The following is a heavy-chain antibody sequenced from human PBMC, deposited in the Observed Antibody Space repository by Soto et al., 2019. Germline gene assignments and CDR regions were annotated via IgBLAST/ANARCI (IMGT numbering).Heavy chain of an antibody. D-gene: IGHD2-15*01. CDR3: ARGQEVGAHFFDS. CDR2: IGTAGDT. V-gene: IGHV3-13*01. CDR1: GFTFRGFD. J-gene: IGHJ4*02. Sequence: GGSLRLSCYDSGFTFRGFDMPWVRQPTGKGLEWVSTIGTAGDTYYAVSVKGRFTISRDNAKNSLSLQMNSLRAGDTAVYFCARGQEVGAHFFDSWGQGTQVTVSS.